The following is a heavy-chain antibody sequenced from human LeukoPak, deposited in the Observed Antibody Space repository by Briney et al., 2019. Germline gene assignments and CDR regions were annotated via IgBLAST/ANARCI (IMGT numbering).Heavy chain of an antibody. V-gene: IGHV1-18*01. J-gene: IGHJ4*02. CDR2: ISAYNGNT. Sequence: ASVRVSCKASGYTFSIYGFSWVRQAPGQGLEWMGWISAYNGNTNYAQKFQGRVTMTTDTSTSTAHMELRSLRSDDTAVYYCARRGYSGHSQGAADYWGQGTLVTVSS. D-gene: IGHD4-23*01. CDR1: GYTFSIYG. CDR3: ARRGYSGHSQGAADY.